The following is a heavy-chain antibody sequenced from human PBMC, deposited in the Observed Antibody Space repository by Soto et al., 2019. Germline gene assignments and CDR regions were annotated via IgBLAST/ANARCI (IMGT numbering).Heavy chain of an antibody. D-gene: IGHD6-13*01. CDR1: GFTFSSYG. V-gene: IGHV3-33*01. Sequence: GGSLRLSCAASGFTFSSYGMHWVRQAPGKGLEWVAVIWYDGSNKYYADSVKGRFTISRDNSKNTLYLQMNSLRAEDTAVYYCARGGAIGSSWYYYYYYMDVWGKGTTVTVSS. CDR3: ARGGAIGSSWYYYYYYMDV. J-gene: IGHJ6*03. CDR2: IWYDGSNK.